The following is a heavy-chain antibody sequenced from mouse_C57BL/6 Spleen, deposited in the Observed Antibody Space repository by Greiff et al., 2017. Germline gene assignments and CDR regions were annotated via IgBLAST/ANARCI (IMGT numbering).Heavy chain of an antibody. D-gene: IGHD4-1*01. CDR1: GYSITSGYD. CDR2: ISYSGST. CDR3: ARGGPNWDYFDY. V-gene: IGHV3-1*01. J-gene: IGHJ2*01. Sequence: DVQLVESGPGMVKPSQSLSLTCTVTGYSITSGYDWHWIRHFPGNKLEWMGYISYSGSTNYNPSLKSRISITHDTSKNHFFLKLNSVTTEDTATYYCARGGPNWDYFDYWGQGTTLTVSS.